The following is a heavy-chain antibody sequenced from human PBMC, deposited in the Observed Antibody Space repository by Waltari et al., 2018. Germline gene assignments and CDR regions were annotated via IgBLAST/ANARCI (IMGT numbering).Heavy chain of an antibody. Sequence: QVQLVQSGAEVKKPGSSVKVSCKASGGTFSSYAISWVRQAPGQGLEWMGGIIPILGIANYAQKFQGRVTITADESTSTAYMELSSLRSEDTAVYYCARGGYSSRDYYYYYYMDVWGKGTTVTVSS. J-gene: IGHJ6*03. CDR1: GGTFSSYA. D-gene: IGHD6-13*01. V-gene: IGHV1-69*04. CDR3: ARGGYSSRDYYYYYYMDV. CDR2: IIPILGIA.